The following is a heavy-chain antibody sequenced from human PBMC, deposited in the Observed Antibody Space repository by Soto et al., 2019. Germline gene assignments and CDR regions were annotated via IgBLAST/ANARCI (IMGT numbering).Heavy chain of an antibody. J-gene: IGHJ6*02. CDR2: IYTSGST. CDR3: ARDTDYDILTGYWSNYGMDV. CDR1: GGSISSYY. Sequence: SETLSLTCTVSGGSISSYYWSWIRRPAGKGLEWIGRIYTSGSTNYNPSLKSRVTMSVDTSKNQFSLKLSSVTAADTAVYYCARDTDYDILTGYWSNYGMDVWGQGTTVTVSS. D-gene: IGHD3-9*01. V-gene: IGHV4-4*07.